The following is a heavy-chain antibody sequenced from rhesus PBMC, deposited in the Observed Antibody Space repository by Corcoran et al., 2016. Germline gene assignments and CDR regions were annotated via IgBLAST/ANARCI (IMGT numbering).Heavy chain of an antibody. Sequence: QLQLQESGQGLVKPSETLSVTWAVSGGAISSSYCSWIRQAPGKGQEWIWYIYGRGSSTNYNPSLKSRVTLSVDTSQTQLSLKLSSVTAADTAVYYCASYWGDYLGYWGQGVLVTVSS. CDR1: GGAISSSY. CDR3: ASYWGDYLGY. D-gene: IGHD3-34*01. V-gene: IGHV4-169*02. J-gene: IGHJ4*01. CDR2: IYGRGSST.